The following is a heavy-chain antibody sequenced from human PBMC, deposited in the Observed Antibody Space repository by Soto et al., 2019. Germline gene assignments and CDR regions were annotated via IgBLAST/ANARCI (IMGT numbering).Heavy chain of an antibody. V-gene: IGHV3-7*01. CDR2: IKPDGSAT. J-gene: IGHJ4*02. Sequence: EVQLVESGGGLVQPGGSLRLSCAVSGFTFGSYWMNWVRLIPGKGLEWVAYIKPDGSATYYVDSVKGRFTISRDNAKNSLALQMSSLIVEDTSVYDCAIAGYGVPGCDYYFDYWGQGPLVTVSS. CDR1: GFTFGSYW. D-gene: IGHD5-12*01. CDR3: AIAGYGVPGCDYYFDY.